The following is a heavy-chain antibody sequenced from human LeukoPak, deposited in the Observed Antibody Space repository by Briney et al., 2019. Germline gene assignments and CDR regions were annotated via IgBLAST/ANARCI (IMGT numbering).Heavy chain of an antibody. CDR3: AKSLLHSSGCILDY. CDR1: GFTFSSYA. D-gene: IGHD6-19*01. J-gene: IGHJ4*02. V-gene: IGHV3-23*01. Sequence: GGSLRLSCAASGFTFSSYAISWVRQAPGKGLEWVSAISGSGGSTYYADSVKGRFTISRDNSKNTLYLQMNSLRAEDTALYYCAKSLLHSSGCILDYWGQGTLVTVSS. CDR2: ISGSGGST.